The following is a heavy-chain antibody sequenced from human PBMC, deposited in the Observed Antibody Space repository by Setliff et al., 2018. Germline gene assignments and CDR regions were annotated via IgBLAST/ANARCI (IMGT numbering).Heavy chain of an antibody. V-gene: IGHV4-34*01. CDR3: ARGGGYNSGSYQGGFYYMDV. Sequence: TLSLTCAVYGGSFSDYHWSWIRQTPGKGLEWIGKINHSGSSTYSPSLKSRVTISLYTSKSQFSLTLSPVTAADTAVHYCARGGGYNSGSYQGGFYYMDVWG. CDR1: GGSFSDYH. D-gene: IGHD6-19*01. J-gene: IGHJ6*03. CDR2: INHSGSS.